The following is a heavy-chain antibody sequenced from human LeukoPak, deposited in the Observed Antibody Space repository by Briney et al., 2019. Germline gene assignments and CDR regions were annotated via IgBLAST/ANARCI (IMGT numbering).Heavy chain of an antibody. V-gene: IGHV4-59*12. CDR2: IYYSGYT. Sequence: SETLSLTCTVSGGSISTYYWSWIRQPPGKGLEWIGYIYYSGYTDYNPSLKSRVTMSVDTSKNQFSLKLSSVTAADTAVYYCARDLGGTTDAFDIWGQGTMVTVSS. CDR3: ARDLGGTTDAFDI. CDR1: GGSISTYY. J-gene: IGHJ3*02. D-gene: IGHD3-10*01.